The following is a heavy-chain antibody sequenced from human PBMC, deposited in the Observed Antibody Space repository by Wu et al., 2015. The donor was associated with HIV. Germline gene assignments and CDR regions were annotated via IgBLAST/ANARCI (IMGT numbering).Heavy chain of an antibody. CDR2: FSPVFAKP. D-gene: IGHD6-19*01. Sequence: QVHLVQSGAEVKKPGSSVKVSCKASGDTSRNYVFSWVRQAPGQGLEWMGRFSPVFAKPSYAQKFQGRVTITADELTGTTYVELSSLRSEDTAVYYCARGDSSGWYSFDSWGQGTLVIVSS. J-gene: IGHJ4*02. CDR3: ARGDSSGWYSFDS. V-gene: IGHV1-69*13. CDR1: GDTSRNYV.